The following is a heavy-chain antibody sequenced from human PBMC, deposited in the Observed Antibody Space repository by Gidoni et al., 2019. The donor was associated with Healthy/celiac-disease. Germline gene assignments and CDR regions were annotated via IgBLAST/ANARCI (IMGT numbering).Heavy chain of an antibody. V-gene: IGHV4-59*01. CDR2: FYYSGSA. CDR3: ARVDSSGYHGY. J-gene: IGHJ4*02. D-gene: IGHD3-22*01. Sequence: VQLQESGPGLVKPSETLSLTCTVSGGSISNYYWTWIRRPPGKGLEWIGYFYYSGSANYNPSLKSRVTISVDTSKNQFSLRLSSVTAADTAVYYCARVDSSGYHGYWGQGTLVTVSS. CDR1: GGSISNYY.